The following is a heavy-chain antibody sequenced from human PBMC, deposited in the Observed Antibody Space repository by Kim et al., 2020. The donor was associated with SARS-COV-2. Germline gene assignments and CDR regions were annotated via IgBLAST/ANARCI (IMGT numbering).Heavy chain of an antibody. J-gene: IGHJ4*02. D-gene: IGHD3-9*01. CDR2: ISTHDGNT. CDR1: SDTFGNFG. V-gene: IGHV1-18*01. Sequence: ASVKVSCRATSDTFGNFGISWVRQAPGQGLEWMGRISTHDGNTYFAQKFQGRVTMTTDPSTSTAYMELRSLRSDDTAVYYCARIRFYDWFLYGNWGQGTL. CDR3: ARIRFYDWFLYGN.